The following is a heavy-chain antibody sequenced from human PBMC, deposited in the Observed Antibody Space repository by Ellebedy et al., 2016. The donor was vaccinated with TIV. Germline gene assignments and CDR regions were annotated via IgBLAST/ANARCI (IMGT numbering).Heavy chain of an antibody. CDR2: ISGSGGSK. CDR1: GFTFSSYA. J-gene: IGHJ3*02. Sequence: GGSLRLXXAASGFTFSSYAMSWVRQAPGKGLEWVSAISGSGGSKYYADSVKGRFTISSDNSKNTLYLQMNSLRAEDTAVYYCATGGMGDAFDIWGQGTMVTVSS. V-gene: IGHV3-23*01. D-gene: IGHD3-16*01. CDR3: ATGGMGDAFDI.